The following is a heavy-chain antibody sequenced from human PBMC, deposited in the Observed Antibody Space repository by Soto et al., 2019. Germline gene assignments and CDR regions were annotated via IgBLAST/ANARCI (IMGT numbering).Heavy chain of an antibody. Sequence: QLQLQESGPGLVKPSETLSLTCTVSSGSITSSTFYWGWIRQPPGRGLEWIGSIYYSGSGSTYYNPSLKSRVTISGVTSKDQSSLILSSVTAADTGVYYCRVAAASPPLPRAFDVWGQGTMVTVSS. CDR2: IYYSGSGST. V-gene: IGHV4-39*01. CDR1: SGSITSSTFY. J-gene: IGHJ3*01. D-gene: IGHD2-15*01. CDR3: RVAAASPPLPRAFDV.